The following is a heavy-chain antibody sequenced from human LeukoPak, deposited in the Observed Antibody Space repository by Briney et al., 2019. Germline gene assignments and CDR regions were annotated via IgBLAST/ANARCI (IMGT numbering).Heavy chain of an antibody. Sequence: SVKVSCKASGGTFSSYAISWVRQAPGQGLEWMGRIIPILGIANYAQKFQGRVTITADKSTSTAYMELSSLRSEDTAVYYCASTYSGYSTADYYYGMDVWGQGTTVTVSS. CDR3: ASTYSGYSTADYYYGMDV. CDR2: IIPILGIA. J-gene: IGHJ6*02. D-gene: IGHD5-12*01. CDR1: GGTFSSYA. V-gene: IGHV1-69*04.